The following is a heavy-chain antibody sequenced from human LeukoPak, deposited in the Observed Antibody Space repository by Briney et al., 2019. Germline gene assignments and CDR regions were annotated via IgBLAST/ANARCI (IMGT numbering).Heavy chain of an antibody. D-gene: IGHD3-10*01. CDR2: INPNSGGT. CDR3: AKVPLWFGESPYYFDY. J-gene: IGHJ4*02. CDR1: GYTFTGYY. V-gene: IGHV1-2*02. Sequence: ASVKVSCKASGYTFTGYYMHWVRQAPGQGLEWMGWINPNSGGTNYAQKFQGRVTMTRDTSISTAYMELSRLRSDDTAVYYCAKVPLWFGESPYYFDYWGQGTLVTVSS.